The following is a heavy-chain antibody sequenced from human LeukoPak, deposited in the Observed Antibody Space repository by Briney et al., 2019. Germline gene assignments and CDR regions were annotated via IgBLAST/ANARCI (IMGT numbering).Heavy chain of an antibody. J-gene: IGHJ4*02. CDR2: ISSSSSTI. V-gene: IGHV3-48*01. Sequence: PGGSLRLSCAASGFTFSSYSMNWVRQAPGKGLEWVSYISSSSSTIYYADSVKGRFTISRDNAKNSLYLQMNSLRAEDTAVYYCARVAYCGGDCYPFDYWGQGTLVTVSS. CDR1: GFTFSSYS. D-gene: IGHD2-21*02. CDR3: ARVAYCGGDCYPFDY.